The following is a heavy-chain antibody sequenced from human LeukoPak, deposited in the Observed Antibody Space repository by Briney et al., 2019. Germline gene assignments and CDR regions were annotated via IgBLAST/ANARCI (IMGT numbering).Heavy chain of an antibody. D-gene: IGHD6-13*01. J-gene: IGHJ4*02. CDR2: INPSGGST. V-gene: IGHV1-46*01. Sequence: ASVKVSCKASGYTFTNYYMHWVRQAPGQGLEWMGIINPSGGSTSYAQKFQGRVTMTRDMSTSTVYMELSSLRSEDTAVYYCARDRIAAAGNFDYWGQGTLVTVSS. CDR1: GYTFTNYY. CDR3: ARDRIAAAGNFDY.